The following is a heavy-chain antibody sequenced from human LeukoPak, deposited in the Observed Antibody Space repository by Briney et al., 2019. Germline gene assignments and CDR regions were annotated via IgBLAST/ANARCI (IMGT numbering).Heavy chain of an antibody. CDR1: GFIFSGNG. Sequence: GGSLRLSCAASGFIFSGNGMHWVRQAPGKGLEWVALIAYDGSTKNHADSVKGRFTISRDNSKNTLYLQMNSLRVEDTAVYYCARDYVLRLGRSAFDIWGQGTMVTASS. J-gene: IGHJ3*02. CDR3: ARDYVLRLGRSAFDI. D-gene: IGHD3-3*01. CDR2: IAYDGSTK. V-gene: IGHV3-33*01.